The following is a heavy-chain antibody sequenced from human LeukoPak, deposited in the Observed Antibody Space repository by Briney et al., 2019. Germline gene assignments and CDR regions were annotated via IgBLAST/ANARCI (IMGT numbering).Heavy chain of an antibody. CDR2: ISGSAVAT. CDR1: GFTFSSYA. Sequence: GGSLRLSCAASGFTFSSYAMSWVRQAPGKGLEWVSGISGSAVATYYADSVKGRFTISRDNSKNTLYLQMNSLRAEDTAVYYCARFPDADYFDYWGQGTLVIVSS. J-gene: IGHJ4*02. D-gene: IGHD3-3*01. V-gene: IGHV3-23*01. CDR3: ARFPDADYFDY.